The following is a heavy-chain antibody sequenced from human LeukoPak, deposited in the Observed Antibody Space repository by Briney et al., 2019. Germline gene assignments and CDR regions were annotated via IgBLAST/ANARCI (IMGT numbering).Heavy chain of an antibody. D-gene: IGHD3-3*01. CDR2: ISGSGGST. CDR3: AKDPPLFEVRFLEWFG. J-gene: IGHJ4*02. V-gene: IGHV3-23*01. Sequence: GGSLRLSCAASGFTFSSYAMSWVRQAPGKGLEWVSVISGSGGSTYYADSVKGRFTISRDNSKNTLYLQMNSLRAEDTAVYYCAKDPPLFEVRFLEWFGGGQGTLVTVSS. CDR1: GFTFSSYA.